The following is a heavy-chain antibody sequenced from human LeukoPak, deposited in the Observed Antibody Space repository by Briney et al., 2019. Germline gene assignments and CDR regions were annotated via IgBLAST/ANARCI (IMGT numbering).Heavy chain of an antibody. CDR1: GDSVSRNTAG. J-gene: IGHJ5*02. Sequence: QTLSLTCAISGDSVSRNTAGWNWIRQSPSRGLEWLGRTYYRSKWYNDFAPSVRNRITINPDTSKNQFSLQLSSVTPEDTAVYYCARHVNYYDSSGYYLGWFDPWGQGTLVTVSS. D-gene: IGHD3-22*01. V-gene: IGHV6-1*01. CDR2: TYYRSKWYN. CDR3: ARHVNYYDSSGYYLGWFDP.